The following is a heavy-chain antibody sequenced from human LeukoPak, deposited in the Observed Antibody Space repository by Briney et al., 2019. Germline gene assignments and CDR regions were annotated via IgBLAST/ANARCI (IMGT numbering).Heavy chain of an antibody. J-gene: IGHJ4*02. V-gene: IGHV4-34*01. Sequence: PSETLSLTCAVYGGSFSGYYWSWIRQPPGKGLEWIGEINHSGSTNYNPSLKSRVTISVDTSKNQFSLKLSSVTAADTAVYYYASGTAMVDFDYWGQGTLVTVSS. D-gene: IGHD5-18*01. CDR1: GGSFSGYY. CDR3: ASGTAMVDFDY. CDR2: INHSGST.